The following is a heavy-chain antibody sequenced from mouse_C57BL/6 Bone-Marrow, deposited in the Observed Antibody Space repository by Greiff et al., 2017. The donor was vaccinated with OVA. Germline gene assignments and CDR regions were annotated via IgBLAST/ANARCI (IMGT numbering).Heavy chain of an antibody. CDR1: GFSLTSYG. CDR3: ATPLPYYYAMDY. Sequence: QVQLKESGPGLVQPSQSLSTTCTVSGFSLTSYGVHWVRQSPGKGLEWLGVIWSGGSTDYNAAFISRLSISKDNSKSQVFFKMNSLQADDTAIYYCATPLPYYYAMDYWGQGTSVTVSS. CDR2: IWSGGST. D-gene: IGHD6-1*01. J-gene: IGHJ4*01. V-gene: IGHV2-2*01.